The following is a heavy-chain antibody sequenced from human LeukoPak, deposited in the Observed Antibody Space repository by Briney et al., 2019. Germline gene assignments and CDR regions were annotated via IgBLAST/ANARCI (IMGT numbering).Heavy chain of an antibody. CDR3: ARARRGYSYGRFDY. J-gene: IGHJ4*02. V-gene: IGHV3-30*03. CDR2: ISYDGSNK. D-gene: IGHD5-18*01. CDR1: GFTFSDYY. Sequence: PGGSLRLSCAASGFTFSDYYMSWIRQAPGKGLEWVAVISYDGSNKYYADSVKGRFTISRDNSKNTLYLQMNSLRAEDTAVYYCARARRGYSYGRFDYWGQGTLVTVSS.